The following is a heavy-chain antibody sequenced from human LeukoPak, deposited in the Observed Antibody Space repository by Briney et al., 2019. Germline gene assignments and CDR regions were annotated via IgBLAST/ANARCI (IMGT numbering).Heavy chain of an antibody. V-gene: IGHV3-7*03. CDR3: AKPLYNSGWYGGGDS. CDR2: IKQDGTEK. J-gene: IGHJ5*02. D-gene: IGHD6-19*01. Sequence: GGSLRLSCAASGFSFSSYWMTWVRQAPGKGLEWVANIKQDGTEKYSVDSVKGRFTISRDNSKNTLYLQMNSLRADDTAIYYCAKPLYNSGWYGGGDSWGQGTLVIVSS. CDR1: GFSFSSYW.